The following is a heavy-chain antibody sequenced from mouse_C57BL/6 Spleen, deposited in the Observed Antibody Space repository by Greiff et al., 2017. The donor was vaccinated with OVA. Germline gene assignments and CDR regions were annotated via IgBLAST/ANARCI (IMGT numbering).Heavy chain of an antibody. CDR3: ARPITTVVAYYFDY. V-gene: IGHV1-4*01. D-gene: IGHD1-1*01. Sequence: QVHVKQSGAELARPGASVKMSCKASGYTFTSYTMHWVKQRPGQGLEWIGYINPSSGYTKYNQKFKDKATLTADKSSSTAYMQLSSLTSEDSAVYYCARPITTVVAYYFDYWGQGTTLTVSS. J-gene: IGHJ2*01. CDR1: GYTFTSYT. CDR2: INPSSGYT.